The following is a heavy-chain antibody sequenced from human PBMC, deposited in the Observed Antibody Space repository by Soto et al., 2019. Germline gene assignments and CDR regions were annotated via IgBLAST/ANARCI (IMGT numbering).Heavy chain of an antibody. CDR1: GFTFSSYG. J-gene: IGHJ5*01. CDR3: GKAERDGWGRGIDS. D-gene: IGHD3-10*01. CDR2: ISYDGSYR. Sequence: QVQLVESGGGVVQPGRSLRLSCAASGFTFSSYGMHWVRQAPGDGLEWVALISYDGSYRYYADSVKGRFTISRDDSKDTLYMQLKSLRVEDTAMYYRGKAERDGWGRGIDSWGRGTLVTVSS. V-gene: IGHV3-30*18.